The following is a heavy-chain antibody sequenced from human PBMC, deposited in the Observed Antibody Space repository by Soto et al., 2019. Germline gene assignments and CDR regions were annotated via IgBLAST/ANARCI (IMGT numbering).Heavy chain of an antibody. CDR3: ARAPIGRALDY. V-gene: IGHV4-31*03. CDR2: IYFSGST. Sequence: QVQLQESGPGLVKPSQTLSLTCTVAGGSISSNAYHWTWIRQHPGKGLEWIGDIYFSGSTSYNPSRKSRLTIAVDTSKIQFSLNLTSVTSADTAVYYCARAPIGRALDYWGQGTLVSVSS. D-gene: IGHD1-26*01. CDR1: GGSISSNAYH. J-gene: IGHJ4*02.